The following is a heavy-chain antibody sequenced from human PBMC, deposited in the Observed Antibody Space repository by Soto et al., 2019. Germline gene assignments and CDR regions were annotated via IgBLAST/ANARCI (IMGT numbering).Heavy chain of an antibody. V-gene: IGHV3-21*01. D-gene: IGHD1-26*01. J-gene: IGHJ4*02. CDR1: GFTFSSYS. CDR3: ATDGGSYHYFDY. Sequence: GGSLRLSCAASGFTFSSYSMSWVRQAPGKGLEWVSSISSSSSYIYYADSVKGRFTISRDNAKNSLYLQMNSLRAEDTAVYYCATDGGSYHYFDYWGQGTLVTVSS. CDR2: ISSSSSYI.